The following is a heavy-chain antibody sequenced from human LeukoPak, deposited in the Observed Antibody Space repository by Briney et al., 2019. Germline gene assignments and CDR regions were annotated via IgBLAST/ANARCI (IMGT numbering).Heavy chain of an antibody. CDR2: INPNSGGT. CDR3: ARLLSGYDYFAMVYFDY. CDR1: GYTFTGYY. J-gene: IGHJ4*02. Sequence: GASVKVSCKASGYTFTGYYMHWVRQAPGQGLEWMGWINPNSGGTNYAQKFQGRVTMTRDTSISTVYMELTRLTSDDTAVYYCARLLSGYDYFAMVYFDYWGQGTLVTVSS. V-gene: IGHV1-2*02. D-gene: IGHD5-12*01.